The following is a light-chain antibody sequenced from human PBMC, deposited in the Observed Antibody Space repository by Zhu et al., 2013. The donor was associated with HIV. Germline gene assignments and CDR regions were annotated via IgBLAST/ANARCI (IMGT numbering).Light chain of an antibody. V-gene: IGKV1-5*03. CDR2: KAS. CDR1: QSISSW. CDR3: QQYSSDSRS. Sequence: DIQMTQSPSTLSASVGDRVTITCRASQSISSWLAWYQQKPGKAPKLLIYKASSLESGVPSRFSGSGSGTVFSLTINKMQPEDFAVYYCQQYSSDSRSFAQGTRVDVK. J-gene: IGKJ1*01.